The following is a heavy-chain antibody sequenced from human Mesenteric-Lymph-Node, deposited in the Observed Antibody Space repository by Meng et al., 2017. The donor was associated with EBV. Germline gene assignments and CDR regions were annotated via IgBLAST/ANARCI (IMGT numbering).Heavy chain of an antibody. V-gene: IGHV3-23*04. J-gene: IGHJ4*02. Sequence: EGEVVGAGGGLVQPGGSLRLPCAVSGFTFSNYAMSWVRQAPGKGLEWVSSISDSGASTYYADSVKGRFTISRDNSKNTVYLQMNSLRAEDTAVYYCARLTDYWGQGTLVTVSS. D-gene: IGHD3-9*01. CDR1: GFTFSNYA. CDR3: ARLTDY. CDR2: ISDSGAST.